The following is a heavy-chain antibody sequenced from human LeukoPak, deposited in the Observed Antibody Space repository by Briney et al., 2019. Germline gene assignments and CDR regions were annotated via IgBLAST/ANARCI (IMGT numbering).Heavy chain of an antibody. V-gene: IGHV1-18*01. Sequence: ASVKVSCKASGYTFTSYGISWVRQAPGQGLEWMGWISAYNGNTNYAQKFQGRVTMTRDTSISTAYMELSRLRSDDTAVYYCARESITMIVVIDYWGQGTLVTVSS. CDR2: ISAYNGNT. D-gene: IGHD3-22*01. J-gene: IGHJ4*02. CDR3: ARESITMIVVIDY. CDR1: GYTFTSYG.